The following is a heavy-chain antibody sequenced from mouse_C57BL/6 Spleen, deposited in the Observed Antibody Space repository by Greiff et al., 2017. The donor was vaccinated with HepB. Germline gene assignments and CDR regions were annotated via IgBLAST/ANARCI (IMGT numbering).Heavy chain of an antibody. Sequence: VQLQQSGAELVKPGASVKLSCKASGYTFTSYWMHWVKQRPGRGLEWIGRIDPNSGGTKYNEKFKSKATLTVDKPSSTAYMQLSSLTSEDSAVYYGASEVDSSGYHHFDYWGQGTTLTVSS. J-gene: IGHJ2*01. D-gene: IGHD3-2*02. V-gene: IGHV1-72*01. CDR1: GYTFTSYW. CDR3: ASEVDSSGYHHFDY. CDR2: IDPNSGGT.